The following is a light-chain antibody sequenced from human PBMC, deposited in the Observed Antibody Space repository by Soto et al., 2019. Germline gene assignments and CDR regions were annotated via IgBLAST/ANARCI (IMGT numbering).Light chain of an antibody. V-gene: IGKV3-15*01. CDR1: QRVSSN. J-gene: IGKJ1*01. CDR2: GAS. CDR3: QQYNNWPHT. Sequence: EIVMTQAPATLSVSPGERATVSCRASQRVSSNLAWYQQKPGQAPRLLIYGASTRATGIPARFSGSGSGTEFTLTISSLQSEDFAVYYCQQYNNWPHTFGQGTKVEIK.